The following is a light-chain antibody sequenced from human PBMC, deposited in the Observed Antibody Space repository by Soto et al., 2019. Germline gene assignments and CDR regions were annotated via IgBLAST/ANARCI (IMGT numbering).Light chain of an antibody. V-gene: IGKV3-20*01. CDR1: QSVTASL. CDR3: QQFSDTPYT. CDR2: GVS. J-gene: IGKJ2*01. Sequence: EIVLTQSPGVVSLSPGQRATLSCRASQSVTASLLAWYQQRPGQAPRLLIYGVSTRAPGVPDRFSGSGSGTDYTLTISRLEPEDFGVYHCQQFSDTPYTFGQGTRVEIK.